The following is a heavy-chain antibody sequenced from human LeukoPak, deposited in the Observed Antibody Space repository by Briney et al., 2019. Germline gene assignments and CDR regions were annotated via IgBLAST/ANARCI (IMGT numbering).Heavy chain of an antibody. CDR3: ASLMVYAKGFDY. J-gene: IGHJ4*02. V-gene: IGHV3-74*01. Sequence: GGSLRLSCAASGFTFSSYWMHWVRQAPGKGLVWVSRINSDGSSTSYADSVKGRFTISRDNAKNTLYLQMNSLRAEDTAVYYCASLMVYAKGFDYWGQGTLVTVSS. D-gene: IGHD2-8*01. CDR1: GFTFSSYW. CDR2: INSDGSST.